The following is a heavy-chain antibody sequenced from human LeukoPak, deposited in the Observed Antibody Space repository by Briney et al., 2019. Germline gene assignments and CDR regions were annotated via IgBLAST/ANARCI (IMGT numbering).Heavy chain of an antibody. CDR3: ASGYCSSTSCYPEGWFDP. Sequence: SETLSLTCAVSGYSISSGYYWGWIRQPPGKGLEWIGSIYHSGSTYYNPSLKSRVTISVDTSKNQFSLKLSSVTAADTAVYYCASGYCSSTSCYPEGWFDPWGQGTLVTVSS. CDR1: GYSISSGYY. CDR2: IYHSGST. D-gene: IGHD2-2*01. V-gene: IGHV4-38-2*01. J-gene: IGHJ5*02.